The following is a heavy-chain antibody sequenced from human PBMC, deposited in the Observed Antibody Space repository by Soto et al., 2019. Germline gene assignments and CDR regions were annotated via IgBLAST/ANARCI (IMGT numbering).Heavy chain of an antibody. V-gene: IGHV1-3*01. CDR1: GYTFTGYA. J-gene: IGHJ5*02. Sequence: GWVKVSCKSSGYTFTGYAFHWVRLAPGQRLEWMGWISAGNGNTKYSQNFQGRVTITRDTSASTVNMELSSLTPEDTAVYYCARGPAPSSWYNWFDPWGKGTLVTVSS. D-gene: IGHD6-13*01. CDR2: ISAGNGNT. CDR3: ARGPAPSSWYNWFDP.